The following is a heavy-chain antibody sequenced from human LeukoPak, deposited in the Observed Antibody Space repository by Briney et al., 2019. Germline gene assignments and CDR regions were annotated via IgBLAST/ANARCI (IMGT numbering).Heavy chain of an antibody. V-gene: IGHV1-18*01. Sequence: ASVKVSCKASGYTFTSYGISWVRQAPGQGLEWMGWISAYNGNTNYAQKLQGRVTMTTDTSTSTAYMELRSLRSDDTAVYYCARDIASRSMIVVVTPFDYWGQGTLVTVSS. CDR2: ISAYNGNT. D-gene: IGHD3-22*01. CDR1: GYTFTSYG. CDR3: ARDIASRSMIVVVTPFDY. J-gene: IGHJ4*02.